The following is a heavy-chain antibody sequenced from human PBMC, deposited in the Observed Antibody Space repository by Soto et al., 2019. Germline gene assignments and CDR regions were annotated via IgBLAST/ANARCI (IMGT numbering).Heavy chain of an antibody. V-gene: IGHV1-18*04. D-gene: IGHD2-8*02. CDR1: GYTFINYG. J-gene: IGHJ4*02. CDR2: INTYSDRT. CDR3: ARNYTGRGYFDH. Sequence: QVQLVQSGAEMKNPGASVKVSCKASGYTFINYGISWVRQAAGQGLEWLGWINTYSDRTNYAQEFQCRVSMTTEKSTSTVYMELRSLTSGDTALYYCARNYTGRGYFDHWGQGSLVTASS.